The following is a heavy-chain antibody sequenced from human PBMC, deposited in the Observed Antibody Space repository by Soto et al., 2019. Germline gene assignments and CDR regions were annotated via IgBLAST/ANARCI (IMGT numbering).Heavy chain of an antibody. CDR1: GGSISSSNW. V-gene: IGHV4-4*02. CDR2: IYHSGST. CDR3: ARDLKIAVAVTGSNWFDP. Sequence: PSETLSLTCAVSGGSISSSNWWSWVRQPPGKGLEWIGEIYHSGSTNYNPSLKSRVTISVDKSKNQFSLKLSSVTAADTAVYYCARDLKIAVAVTGSNWFDPWGQGTLVTVSS. J-gene: IGHJ5*02. D-gene: IGHD6-19*01.